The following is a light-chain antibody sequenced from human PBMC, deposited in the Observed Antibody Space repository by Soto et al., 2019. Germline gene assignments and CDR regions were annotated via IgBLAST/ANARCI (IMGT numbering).Light chain of an antibody. CDR1: TGDVTNGRW. CDR3: LLFYDGVAV. V-gene: IGLV7-46*01. Sequence: QTVLTQEPSLTVSPGGTVTLTCGSSTGDVTNGRWPYWFQQRPGQVPRTLIHDTSNKHSWTPARFSGSLLGGKAALTLSGAQPEDEAAYYCLLFYDGVAVFGGGTQLTVL. CDR2: DTS. J-gene: IGLJ7*01.